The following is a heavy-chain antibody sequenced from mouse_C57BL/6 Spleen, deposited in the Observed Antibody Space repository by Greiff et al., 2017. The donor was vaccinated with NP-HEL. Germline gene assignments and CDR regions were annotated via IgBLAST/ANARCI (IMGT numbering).Heavy chain of an antibody. D-gene: IGHD1-1*01. CDR2: IDPSDSYT. V-gene: IGHV1-69*01. J-gene: IGHJ4*01. Sequence: VQLKQPGAELVMPGASVKLSCKASGYTFTSYWMHWVKQRPGQGLEWIGEIDPSDSYTNYNQKYKGKSTLTVDKSSSTAYMQLSSLTSEDSAVYYCARRDYYGSSYLYAMDYWGQGTSVTVSS. CDR1: GYTFTSYW. CDR3: ARRDYYGSSYLYAMDY.